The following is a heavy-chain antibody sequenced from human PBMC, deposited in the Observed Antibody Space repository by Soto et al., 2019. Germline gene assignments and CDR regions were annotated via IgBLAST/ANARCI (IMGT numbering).Heavy chain of an antibody. V-gene: IGHV4-39*01. CDR2: ISYSGST. CDR1: GNSISSSSYN. D-gene: IGHD5-12*01. CDR3: ARHTKRDIVATIDY. J-gene: IGHJ4*02. Sequence: SQTLFLSCIVSGNSISSSSYNWGWLRQPPGKGLEWIGSISYSGSTYNNPSLKSRVTISVDTSKNQFSLRLSSVTAADTAVYYCARHTKRDIVATIDYWGQETLVTVSS.